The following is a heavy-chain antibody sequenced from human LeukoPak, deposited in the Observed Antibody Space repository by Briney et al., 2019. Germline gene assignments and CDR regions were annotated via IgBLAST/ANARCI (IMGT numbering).Heavy chain of an antibody. Sequence: SVKVSCKASGGTFSSYVINWVRQAPGQGLEWMGGIIPIFGTANYAQKFQGRVTITADKSTSTAYMELSSLRSEDTAVYYCARERTQLGYCSGGSCLSPLDYWGQGTLVTVSS. CDR2: IIPIFGTA. CDR3: ARERTQLGYCSGGSCLSPLDY. V-gene: IGHV1-69*06. J-gene: IGHJ4*02. D-gene: IGHD2-15*01. CDR1: GGTFSSYV.